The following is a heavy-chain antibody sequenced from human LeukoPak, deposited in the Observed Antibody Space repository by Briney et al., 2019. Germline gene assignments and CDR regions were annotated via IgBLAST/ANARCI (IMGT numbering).Heavy chain of an antibody. V-gene: IGHV3-21*01. CDR2: ISSSSLYI. CDR1: GFTLSNYN. D-gene: IGHD6-19*01. J-gene: IGHJ6*03. Sequence: GGCLRLSCAASGFTLSNYNMKWVRQAPGKGLEWVSSISSSSLYIYYADSVKGRFTISRDNAKNSLYLQMNSLRAEDTAVYYCARGIAVAGYYYYMDVWGKGTTVTVSS. CDR3: ARGIAVAGYYYYMDV.